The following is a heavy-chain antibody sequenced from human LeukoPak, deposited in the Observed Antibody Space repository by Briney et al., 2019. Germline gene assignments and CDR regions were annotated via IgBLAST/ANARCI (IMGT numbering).Heavy chain of an antibody. Sequence: GASVKVSCKASGYTFTSYDINWVRQAAGQGLEWMGWMNPNSGNTGYAQKFQGRVTMTRNTSISTAYMELSSLRSEDTAVYYCARGLKYYDFWSSYYYFDYWGQGTLVTVSS. CDR3: ARGLKYYDFWSSYYYFDY. CDR2: MNPNSGNT. D-gene: IGHD3-3*01. J-gene: IGHJ4*02. V-gene: IGHV1-8*01. CDR1: GYTFTSYD.